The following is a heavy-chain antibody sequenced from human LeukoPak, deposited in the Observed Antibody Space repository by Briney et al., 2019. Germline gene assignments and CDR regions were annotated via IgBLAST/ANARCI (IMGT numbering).Heavy chain of an antibody. CDR1: GYTFTSYY. CDR3: ARAGANWPFDY. V-gene: IGHV1-46*01. J-gene: IGHJ4*02. CDR2: INPSGGST. D-gene: IGHD4/OR15-4a*01. Sequence: ASVKVSCKASGYTFTSYYMHWVRQAPGQGLEWMGIINPSGGSTSYAQKFQGRVTMTWDTSTSTVYMELSSLRSEDTAVYYCARAGANWPFDYWGQGTLVTVSS.